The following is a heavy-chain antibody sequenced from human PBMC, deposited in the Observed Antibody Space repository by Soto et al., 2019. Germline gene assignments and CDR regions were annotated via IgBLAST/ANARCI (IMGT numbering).Heavy chain of an antibody. CDR3: ARDPRVQLLHDTYAVLDV. D-gene: IGHD2-2*01. CDR2: ISGSSRFI. J-gene: IGHJ6*02. Sequence: EVQLVESGGGLVRRGGSLRLSCAASGFTFSSYSMNWVRQAPGKGLEWVASISGSSRFIYYGDSVRGRFTISRDNAKNSVHLQMDGLSPDDTAVYYCARDPRVQLLHDTYAVLDVWGQGTTVTVSS. V-gene: IGHV3-21*01. CDR1: GFTFSSYS.